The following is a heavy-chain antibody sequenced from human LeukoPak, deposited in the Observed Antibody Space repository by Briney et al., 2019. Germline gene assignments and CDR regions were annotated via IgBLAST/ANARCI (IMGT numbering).Heavy chain of an antibody. J-gene: IGHJ4*02. CDR3: WVAARPNPPYYFDY. CDR1: GHTFTSYD. CDR2: MNPNSGNT. Sequence: ASVKVSCKASGHTFTSYDTNWVRQATGQGLEWMGWMNPNSGNTGYAQKFQGRVTMTRNTSISTAYMELSSLRSEDTAVYYCWVAARPNPPYYFDYWGQGILVTVSS. D-gene: IGHD6-6*01. V-gene: IGHV1-8*01.